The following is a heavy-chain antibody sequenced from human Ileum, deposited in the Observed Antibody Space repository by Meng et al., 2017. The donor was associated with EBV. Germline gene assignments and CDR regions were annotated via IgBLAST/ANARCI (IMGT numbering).Heavy chain of an antibody. J-gene: IGHJ4*02. V-gene: IGHV3-21*06. Sequence: EVQLVESGAGLVNPGGSLGLSCAASGFTFSSYSMNWVRQAPGKGLEWVSSISSSSSSIHYADSVKGRFTTSRDNAKNSLYLQMNSLRAEDTAVYYCSRRLYDSSGYYPFDYWGQGTLVTVSS. CDR3: SRRLYDSSGYYPFDY. D-gene: IGHD3-22*01. CDR2: ISSSSSSI. CDR1: GFTFSSYS.